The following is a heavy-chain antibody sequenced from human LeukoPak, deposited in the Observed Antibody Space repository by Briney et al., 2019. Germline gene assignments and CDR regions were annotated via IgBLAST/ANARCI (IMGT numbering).Heavy chain of an antibody. CDR3: ARVKQQLVAPDY. D-gene: IGHD6-13*01. Sequence: PGRSLRLSCAASGFTFDDYAMHWVRQAPGKGLEWVSGISWDSGSIGYADSVKGRFTISRDNAKNSLYLQMNSLRAEDTAVYYCARVKQQLVAPDYWGQGTLVTVSS. CDR1: GFTFDDYA. CDR2: ISWDSGSI. J-gene: IGHJ4*02. V-gene: IGHV3-9*01.